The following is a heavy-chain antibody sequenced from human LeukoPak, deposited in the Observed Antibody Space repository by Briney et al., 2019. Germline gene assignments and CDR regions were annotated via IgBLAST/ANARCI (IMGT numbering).Heavy chain of an antibody. J-gene: IGHJ5*02. CDR2: INPDGSTT. CDR1: GFTFSSYS. V-gene: IGHV3-74*01. CDR3: ARVLSGSWDWFDP. Sequence: GGSLRLSCAASGFTFSSYSMNWVRQTPGKGLEWVSRINPDGSTTTYADSEKGRFTISRDNAKNTVYLQMNSLRAEDTAVYYCARVLSGSWDWFDPWGQGTLVTVSS. D-gene: IGHD3-22*01.